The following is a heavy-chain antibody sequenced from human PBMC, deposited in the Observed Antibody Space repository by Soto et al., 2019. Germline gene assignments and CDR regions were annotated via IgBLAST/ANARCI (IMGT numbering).Heavy chain of an antibody. V-gene: IGHV3-30-3*01. CDR3: ARSSGVSTPDFDY. Sequence: GGSLRLSCAASGFTFTLYAIHWVRQAPGKGLEWVAVISHDGSITYYTDSVKGRFTISRDNSLHTVYLQMNSLGPEDTAVYFCARSSGVSTPDFDYWGQEGLVTVSA. CDR1: GFTFTLYA. D-gene: IGHD3-10*01. J-gene: IGHJ4*02. CDR2: ISHDGSIT.